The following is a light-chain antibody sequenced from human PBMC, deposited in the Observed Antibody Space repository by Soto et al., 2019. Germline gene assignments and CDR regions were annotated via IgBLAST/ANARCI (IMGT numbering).Light chain of an antibody. CDR3: QSYDSSLRGLVV. J-gene: IGLJ2*01. V-gene: IGLV1-40*01. Sequence: QSVLTQPPSVSGAPGQRVTISCTGSSSNIGAGYDVHWYQQLPGTAPKLLIYGNSNRPSGVPDRFSGSKSGTSASLAITGIQGEDEADYYCQSYDSSLRGLVVFGGGTNLTVL. CDR2: GNS. CDR1: SSNIGAGYD.